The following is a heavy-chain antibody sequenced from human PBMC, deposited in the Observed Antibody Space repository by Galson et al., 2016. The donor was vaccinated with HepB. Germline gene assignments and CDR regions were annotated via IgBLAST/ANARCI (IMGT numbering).Heavy chain of an antibody. V-gene: IGHV4-59*12. CDR2: IHYSGST. J-gene: IGHJ4*02. CDR3: ASAPDSGFDVDGWSH. CDR1: GGPISTYS. Sequence: SETLSLTCTVSGGPISTYSWSWIRQPPGKSLEWIGYIHYSGSTNCNPSPKTRVTISVDTSQNQFSLNLRSVTAADTATYYCASAPDSGFDVDGWSHWGQGALVTGSS. D-gene: IGHD5-12*01.